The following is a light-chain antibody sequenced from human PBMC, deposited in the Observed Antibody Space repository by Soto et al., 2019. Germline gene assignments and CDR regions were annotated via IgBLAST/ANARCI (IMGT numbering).Light chain of an antibody. CDR2: AAS. V-gene: IGKV3-15*01. CDR1: QSVSIN. Sequence: EIVMTQSPATLSVSPGDRATLSCRASQSVSINLAWYQQKPGLPPRLLIYAASTRATGIPARFSGSGSGTEFTLTISSLQSEDFAVYFCQQYNDWPPSYAFGQGTKLEIK. J-gene: IGKJ2*01. CDR3: QQYNDWPPSYA.